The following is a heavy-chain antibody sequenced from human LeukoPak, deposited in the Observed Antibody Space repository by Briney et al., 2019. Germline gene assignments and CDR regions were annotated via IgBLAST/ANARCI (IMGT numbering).Heavy chain of an antibody. CDR2: ISAYNGNT. CDR1: GYTFTSYG. CDR3: ARGYCRGGSCSGGHWFDP. V-gene: IGHV1-18*01. D-gene: IGHD2-15*01. Sequence: ASVKVSCKASGYTFTSYGISWVRQAPGQGLERMGRISAYNGNTNYAQKLQGRVTMTTDTSTSTAYMELRSLRSDDTAVYYCARGYCRGGSCSGGHWFDPWGQGTLVTVSS. J-gene: IGHJ5*02.